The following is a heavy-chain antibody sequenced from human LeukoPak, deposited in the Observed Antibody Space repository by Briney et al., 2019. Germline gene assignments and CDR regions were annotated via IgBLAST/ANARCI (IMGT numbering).Heavy chain of an antibody. CDR2: IKYDGSEE. CDR3: AYTNHLTY. J-gene: IGHJ4*02. Sequence: GGSLRLSCAASGFSFSNAWMSWVRQAPGQGLEWVANIKYDGSEEYYADSVKGRFTISRDNAKNSLYLQMNYVRAGDTAIDYCAYTNHLTYWGQGTLVTVSS. D-gene: IGHD3-16*01. CDR1: GFSFSNAW. V-gene: IGHV3-7*01.